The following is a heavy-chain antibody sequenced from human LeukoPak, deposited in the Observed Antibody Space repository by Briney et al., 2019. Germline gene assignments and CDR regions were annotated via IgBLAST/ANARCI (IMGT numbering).Heavy chain of an antibody. D-gene: IGHD3-10*01. J-gene: IGHJ5*02. CDR2: IYYIWSP. CDR3: ARDYGSGIGFDP. CDR1: GGSISSYY. Sequence: SETLSLTCTVSGGSISSYYWSWIRQPPGKGLEWIGYIYYIWSPNYNPSLKSRVTISVDTSKNQFSLKLSSVTAADTAVYYCARDYGSGIGFDPWGQGTLVTVSS. V-gene: IGHV4-59*01.